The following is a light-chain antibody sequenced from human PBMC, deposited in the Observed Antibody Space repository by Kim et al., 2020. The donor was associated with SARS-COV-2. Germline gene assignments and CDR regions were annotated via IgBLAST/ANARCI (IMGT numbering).Light chain of an antibody. CDR1: SSDIGNYNF. CDR2: DVS. J-gene: IGLJ3*02. CDR3: SSHIGSSTWV. V-gene: IGLV2-14*01. Sequence: QSALTQPASVPGSPGQSITISCTGTSSDIGNYNFVSWSQQHPGKAPKLLIYDVSKRPSGVSDRFSGSKSGNTASLTISGLQAEDEADYYCSSHIGSSTWVFGGGTQLTVL.